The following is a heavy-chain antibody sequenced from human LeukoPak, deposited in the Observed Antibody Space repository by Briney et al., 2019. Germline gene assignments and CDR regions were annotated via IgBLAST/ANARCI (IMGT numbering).Heavy chain of an antibody. CDR1: GFPFSSYA. J-gene: IGHJ5*02. CDR2: ISGSGDFT. Sequence: GGSLRLSCAASGFPFSSYAMSWVRQAPGKGLEWVSAISGSGDFTYYADSVKGRFTISRDNSKNTLYLQMNSLRAEDTAVYYCITEIRSSGWHNWFDPWGQGTLVTVSS. CDR3: ITEIRSSGWHNWFDP. D-gene: IGHD6-19*01. V-gene: IGHV3-23*01.